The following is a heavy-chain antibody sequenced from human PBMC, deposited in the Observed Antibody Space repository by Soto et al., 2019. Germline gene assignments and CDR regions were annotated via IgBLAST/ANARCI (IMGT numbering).Heavy chain of an antibody. Sequence: SETLSLTCAVYGGSFSGYYWSWIRQPPGKGLEWIGEIKHSGSTNYNPSLKSRVTISVDTSKNQFSLKLSSVTAADTAVYYCARGPSSAHSSGFDYWGQGTLVTVSS. CDR1: GGSFSGYY. D-gene: IGHD6-19*01. CDR2: IKHSGST. V-gene: IGHV4-34*01. CDR3: ARGPSSAHSSGFDY. J-gene: IGHJ4*02.